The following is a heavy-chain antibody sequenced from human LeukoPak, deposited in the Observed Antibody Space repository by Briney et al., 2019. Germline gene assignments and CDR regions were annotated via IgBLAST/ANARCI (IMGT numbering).Heavy chain of an antibody. J-gene: IGHJ3*02. CDR1: GGSISSGDYY. CDR2: IYYSGST. V-gene: IGHV4-30-4*01. CDR3: ARAYSSGYFNDAFDI. D-gene: IGHD3-22*01. Sequence: TSETLSLTCTVSGGSISSGDYYWSWIRQPPGKGLEWIGYIYYSGSTYYNPSLKSRVTISVDTSKNQFSLKLSSVAAADTAVYYCARAYSSGYFNDAFDIWGQGTMVTVSS.